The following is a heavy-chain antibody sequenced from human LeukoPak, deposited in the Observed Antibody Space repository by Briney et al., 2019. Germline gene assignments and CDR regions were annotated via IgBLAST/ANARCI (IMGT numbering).Heavy chain of an antibody. CDR3: AKLPFYDYVWGGFDY. CDR2: ISAYNGNT. V-gene: IGHV1-18*01. CDR1: GYTFTSYG. J-gene: IGHJ4*02. D-gene: IGHD3-16*01. Sequence: ASVKVSCKASGYTFTSYGISWVRQAPGQGLEWMGWISAYNGNTNYAQKLQGRVTMTTDTSTSTAYMELRSLRSDDTAVYYCAKLPFYDYVWGGFDYWGQGTLVTVSS.